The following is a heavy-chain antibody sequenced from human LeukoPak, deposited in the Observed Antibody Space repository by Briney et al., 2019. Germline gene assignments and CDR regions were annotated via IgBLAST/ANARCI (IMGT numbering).Heavy chain of an antibody. Sequence: SETLSLTCTVSGGSISSYYWSWIRQPPGKGLEWIGYIYYSGSTNYNPSLKSRVTISVDTSKNQFSLKLSSVTAADTAVYYCARAQLAVGNYGMDVWGQGTTVAVSS. CDR2: IYYSGST. CDR3: ARAQLAVGNYGMDV. V-gene: IGHV4-59*01. J-gene: IGHJ6*02. CDR1: GGSISSYY. D-gene: IGHD6-6*01.